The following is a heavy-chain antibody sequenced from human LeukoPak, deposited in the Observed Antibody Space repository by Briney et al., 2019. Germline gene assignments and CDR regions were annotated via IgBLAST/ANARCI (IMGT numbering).Heavy chain of an antibody. Sequence: SETLSLTCAVYGGSFSGYYWSWIRQPPGKGLEWIGEINHSGSTNYNPSLKGRVTISVDTSKNQFSLKLSSVTAADTAVYYCAGFWSGYPNYYYYMDVWGKGATVTVSS. CDR2: INHSGST. V-gene: IGHV4-34*01. CDR3: AGFWSGYPNYYYYMDV. CDR1: GGSFSGYY. J-gene: IGHJ6*03. D-gene: IGHD3-3*01.